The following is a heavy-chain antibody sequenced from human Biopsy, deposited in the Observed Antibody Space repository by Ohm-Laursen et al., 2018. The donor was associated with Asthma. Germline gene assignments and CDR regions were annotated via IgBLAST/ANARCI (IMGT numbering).Heavy chain of an antibody. V-gene: IGHV3-7*01. D-gene: IGHD3-3*02. CDR1: GFTFCDYW. J-gene: IGHJ1*01. Sequence: SLTLSCAATGFTFCDYWMSWVRQVPGKGLEWVANIKHDGTEKNHVDSLKGRFTISRDNAKNSLYLQMNSLRAEDTAVYYCARTFHFWSPYHAEHYQLWGQGTLVTVPS. CDR3: ARTFHFWSPYHAEHYQL. CDR2: IKHDGTEK.